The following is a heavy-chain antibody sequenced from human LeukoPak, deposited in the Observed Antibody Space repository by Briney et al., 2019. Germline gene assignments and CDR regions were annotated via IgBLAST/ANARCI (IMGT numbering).Heavy chain of an antibody. V-gene: IGHV4-34*01. CDR3: ARGRSLSLVPANYYGMDV. D-gene: IGHD2-2*01. Sequence: PSETLSLTCAVYGGSFSGYYWSWIRQPPGKGLEWIGEINHSGSTNYNPSLKSRVTISVDTSKNQFSLKLSSVTAADTAVYYCARGRSLSLVPANYYGMDVWGQGTTVTVSS. J-gene: IGHJ6*02. CDR2: INHSGST. CDR1: GGSFSGYY.